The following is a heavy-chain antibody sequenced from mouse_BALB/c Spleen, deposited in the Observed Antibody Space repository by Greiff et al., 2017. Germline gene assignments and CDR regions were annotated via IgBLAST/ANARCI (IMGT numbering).Heavy chain of an antibody. D-gene: IGHD1-1*02. J-gene: IGHJ4*01. Sequence: EVKLVESGPGLVKPSQSLSLTCTVTGYSITSDYAWNWIRQFPGNKLEWMGYISYSGSTSYNPSLKSRISITRDTSKNQFFLQLNSVTTEDTATYYCAREGDGGNYHYYAMDYWGQGTSVTVSS. V-gene: IGHV3-2*02. CDR1: GYSITSDYA. CDR2: ISYSGST. CDR3: AREGDGGNYHYYAMDY.